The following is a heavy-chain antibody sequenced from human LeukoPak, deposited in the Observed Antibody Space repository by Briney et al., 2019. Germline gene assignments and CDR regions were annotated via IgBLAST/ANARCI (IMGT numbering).Heavy chain of an antibody. CDR1: GGSISSYY. CDR3: ARRGYYDSSYGMDV. J-gene: IGHJ6*02. D-gene: IGHD3-3*01. CDR2: IYYSGST. Sequence: SETLSLTCTVSGGSISSYYWSWIRQPPGKGLEWIGYIYYSGSTNYNPSLKSRVTISVDTSRNQFPLKLSSVTAADTAVYYCARRGYYDSSYGMDVWGQGTTVTVSS. V-gene: IGHV4-59*08.